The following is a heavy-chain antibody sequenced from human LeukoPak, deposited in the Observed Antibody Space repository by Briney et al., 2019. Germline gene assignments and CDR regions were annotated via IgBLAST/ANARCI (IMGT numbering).Heavy chain of an antibody. D-gene: IGHD5-18*01. CDR2: ISWNSGSI. CDR1: GFTFDDYA. Sequence: GRSLRLSCAASGFTFDDYAMHWVRQAPGKGLEWVSGISWNSGSIGYADSVKGRFTISRDNAKNSLYLQMNSLRAEDMALYYCAKDMGRGPAMVAPFDYWGQGTLVTVSS. J-gene: IGHJ4*02. V-gene: IGHV3-9*03. CDR3: AKDMGRGPAMVAPFDY.